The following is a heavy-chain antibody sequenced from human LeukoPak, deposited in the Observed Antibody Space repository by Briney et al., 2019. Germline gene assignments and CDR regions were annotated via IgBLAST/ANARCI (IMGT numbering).Heavy chain of an antibody. D-gene: IGHD3-10*01. CDR1: GGSISSSSYY. Sequence: SETLSLTCTVSGGSISSSSYYWGWIRQPPGKGLEWIGSTYYSGSTYYNPSLRSRVTISVDTSKNQFSLKLSSVTAADTAVYYCARHRTDYGSGCYYRPLVKQPNWFDPWGQGTLVTVSS. V-gene: IGHV4-39*01. J-gene: IGHJ5*02. CDR2: TYYSGST. CDR3: ARHRTDYGSGCYYRPLVKQPNWFDP.